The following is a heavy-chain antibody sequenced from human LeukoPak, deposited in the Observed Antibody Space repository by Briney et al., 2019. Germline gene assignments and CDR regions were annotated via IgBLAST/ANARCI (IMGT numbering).Heavy chain of an antibody. CDR3: ARLGLVWDLHPSPPDYFDY. J-gene: IGHJ4*02. CDR2: IYPGDSDT. CDR1: GYSFTSYW. V-gene: IGHV5-51*01. Sequence: GESLKISCKGSGYSFTSYWIGWVRQMPGKGLEWMGIIYPGDSDTRYSPSFQGQVTISADKSINTAYLQWSSLKASDTAMYYCARLGLVWDLHPSPPDYFDYWGQGTLVTVSS. D-gene: IGHD6-19*01.